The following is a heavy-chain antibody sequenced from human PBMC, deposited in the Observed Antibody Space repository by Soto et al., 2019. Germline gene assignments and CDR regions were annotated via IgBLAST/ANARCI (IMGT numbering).Heavy chain of an antibody. Sequence: GGSVRLSCAASGFTCSSYWMHWVRQAPGEGLVWGSRINSDGSITRYADSVKGRFTIYRDNAKNTLYLQMNSLRAEDTAVYYCARETVPTLYYWGQGTMVTVSS. CDR2: INSDGSIT. V-gene: IGHV3-74*01. J-gene: IGHJ4*02. D-gene: IGHD4-17*01. CDR3: ARETVPTLYY. CDR1: GFTCSSYW.